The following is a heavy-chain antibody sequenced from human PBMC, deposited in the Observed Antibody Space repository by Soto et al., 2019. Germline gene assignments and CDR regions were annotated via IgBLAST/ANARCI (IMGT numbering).Heavy chain of an antibody. CDR1: GGTFSSYT. D-gene: IGHD2-2*01. Sequence: QVQLVQSGAEVKKPGSSVKVSCKASGGTFSSYTISWVRQAPGQGLEWMGRIIPILGIANYAQKFKGRVTITADKSTSTDYMELSSLRSQDTAVYYWARDDFCSSTSGYVEGGYWGQGTLVTVSS. CDR2: IIPILGIA. V-gene: IGHV1-69*08. CDR3: ARDDFCSSTSGYVEGGY. J-gene: IGHJ4*02.